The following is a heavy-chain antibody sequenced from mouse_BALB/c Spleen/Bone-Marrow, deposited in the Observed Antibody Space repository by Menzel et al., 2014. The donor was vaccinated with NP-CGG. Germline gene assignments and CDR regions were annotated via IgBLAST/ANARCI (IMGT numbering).Heavy chain of an antibody. Sequence: QVQLQQSGAELVRPGASVTLSCKASGYKFTDYEIYWVKQTPVHGLEWIGAIVPEIGGTAYSQKFKGKATLTADISSSTAYMELRSLTSEDSAVYYCTREPIYYCNRYGMDYWGQGTSVTVSS. D-gene: IGHD2-1*01. CDR1: GYKFTDYE. J-gene: IGHJ4*01. V-gene: IGHV1-15*01. CDR2: IVPEIGGT. CDR3: TREPIYYCNRYGMDY.